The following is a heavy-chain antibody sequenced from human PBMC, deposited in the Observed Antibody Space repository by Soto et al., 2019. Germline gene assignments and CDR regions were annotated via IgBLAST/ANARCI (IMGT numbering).Heavy chain of an antibody. V-gene: IGHV4-34*01. Sequence: PSETLSLTCAVYGGSFSGYYWSWIRQPPGKGLEWIGEINHSGSTNYNPSLKSRVTISVDTSKNQFSLKLSSVTAADTAVYYCARYLTDILTGNDAFDIRGQGTMVTGSS. CDR2: INHSGST. CDR1: GGSFSGYY. D-gene: IGHD3-9*01. J-gene: IGHJ3*02. CDR3: ARYLTDILTGNDAFDI.